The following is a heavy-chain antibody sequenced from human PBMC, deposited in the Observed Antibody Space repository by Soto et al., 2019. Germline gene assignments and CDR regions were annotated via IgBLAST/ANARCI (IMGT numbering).Heavy chain of an antibody. CDR1: GFTFSSYG. CDR3: AKGQYYYDSSGYYSSPDY. V-gene: IGHV3-30*18. Sequence: PGGSLRLSCAASGFTFSSYGMHWVRQAPGKGLEWVAVISYDGSNKYYADSVKGRFTTSRDNSKNTLHLQMNSLRAEDTAVYYCAKGQYYYDSSGYYSSPDYWGQGTPVTVSS. CDR2: ISYDGSNK. J-gene: IGHJ4*02. D-gene: IGHD3-22*01.